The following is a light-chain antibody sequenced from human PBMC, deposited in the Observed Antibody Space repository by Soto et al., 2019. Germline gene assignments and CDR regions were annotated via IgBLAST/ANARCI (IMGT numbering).Light chain of an antibody. V-gene: IGLV2-14*01. J-gene: IGLJ1*01. CDR1: SSDVGGYKY. CDR2: DVT. Sequence: QSALTQPASVSGSPGQSITISCTGTSSDVGGYKYVSWYQQHPDKAPKLIIYDVTNRPSGISNRFSGSKSGNTASLTISGLQAEDEADYYCSSYTSSSSYGFGTGTKLTVL. CDR3: SSYTSSSSYG.